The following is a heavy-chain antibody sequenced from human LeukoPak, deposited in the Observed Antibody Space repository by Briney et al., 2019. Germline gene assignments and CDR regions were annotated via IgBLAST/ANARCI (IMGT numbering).Heavy chain of an antibody. V-gene: IGHV3-49*04. CDR3: YRYCSSTSCYRDFDY. Sequence: GSLRLSCTASGFTFGDYAMSWVRQAPGKGLEWVGFIRSKAYGGTTEYAASVKGRFTISRDDSKSIAYLQTNSLKTEDTAVYYCYRYCSSTSCYRDFDYWGQGTLVTVSS. D-gene: IGHD2-2*02. CDR1: GFTFGDYA. CDR2: IRSKAYGGTT. J-gene: IGHJ4*02.